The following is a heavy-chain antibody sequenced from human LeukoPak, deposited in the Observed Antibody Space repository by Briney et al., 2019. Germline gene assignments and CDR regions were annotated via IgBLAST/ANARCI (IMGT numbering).Heavy chain of an antibody. CDR3: ARVASLSVVTSLFDS. V-gene: IGHV5-51*01. D-gene: IGHD4-23*01. Sequence: PGDSLKISCKGSGYTFPSYWIGWVRQTPGKGLEWMGIIYPGDSDTRYSPTFQGQVTISADKSISTAYLQWGSLKASDTAMYYCARVASLSVVTSLFDSWGQGTLVTVSS. CDR1: GYTFPSYW. J-gene: IGHJ4*02. CDR2: IYPGDSDT.